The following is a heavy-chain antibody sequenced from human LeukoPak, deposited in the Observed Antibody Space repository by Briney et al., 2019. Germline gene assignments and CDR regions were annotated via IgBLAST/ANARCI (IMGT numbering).Heavy chain of an antibody. Sequence: ASVKVSCKASGYTFTGYYMHWVRQAPGQGLEWMGWINPNSGGTNYAQKFQGRVTMTRDTSISTAYMELSRLRSDDTAVCYCARGGLNWSGYQTYFDYWGQGTLVTVSS. CDR1: GYTFTGYY. CDR2: INPNSGGT. V-gene: IGHV1-2*02. CDR3: ARGGLNWSGYQTYFDY. J-gene: IGHJ4*02. D-gene: IGHD3-3*01.